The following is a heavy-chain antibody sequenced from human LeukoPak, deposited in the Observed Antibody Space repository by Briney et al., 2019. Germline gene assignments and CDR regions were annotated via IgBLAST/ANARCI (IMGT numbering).Heavy chain of an antibody. J-gene: IGHJ5*02. CDR1: GFTFSSSA. CDR2: ISGSGSGGST. V-gene: IGHV3-23*01. Sequence: GGSLRLSCAASGFTFSSSAMSWVRQAPGKGLEWVSNISGSGSGGSTYYADSVKGRFTISRDNSKNTLYLQMNSLRAEDTAVYYCAKEARVTIFGVVIIGQPRNWFDPWGQGTLVTVSS. CDR3: AKEARVTIFGVVIIGQPRNWFDP. D-gene: IGHD3-3*01.